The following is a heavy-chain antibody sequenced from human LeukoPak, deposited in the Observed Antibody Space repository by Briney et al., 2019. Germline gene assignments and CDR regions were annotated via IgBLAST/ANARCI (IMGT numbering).Heavy chain of an antibody. CDR3: ARDRSSSWSGDY. Sequence: TGGSLRLSCAASGFTFSRYAMNWVRQAPGKGLEWVSYISWTNTIYYTDSVKGRFTISRDNAKNSLYLQMNSLRDEDTAVYYCARDRSSSWSGDYWGQGTLVTVSS. J-gene: IGHJ4*02. CDR2: ISWTNTI. CDR1: GFTFSRYA. V-gene: IGHV3-48*02. D-gene: IGHD6-13*01.